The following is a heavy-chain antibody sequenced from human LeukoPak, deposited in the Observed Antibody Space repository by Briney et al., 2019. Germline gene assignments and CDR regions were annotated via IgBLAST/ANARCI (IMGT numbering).Heavy chain of an antibody. CDR2: IYYSGST. J-gene: IGHJ5*02. Sequence: SETLSLTCTVSGGSISSYYWSWIRQPPGKGLEWIGYIYYSGSTNYNPSLKSRVTISVDTSKNQFSLKLSSVTAADTAVYYCARDPEYYYDSSGSAWGQGTLVTVSS. D-gene: IGHD3-22*01. CDR3: ARDPEYYYDSSGSA. V-gene: IGHV4-59*01. CDR1: GGSISSYY.